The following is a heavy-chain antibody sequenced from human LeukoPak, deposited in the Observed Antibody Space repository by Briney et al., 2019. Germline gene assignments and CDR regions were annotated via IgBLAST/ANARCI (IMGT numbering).Heavy chain of an antibody. Sequence: SETLSLTCTVSGGSISSYYWSWIRQPPGKGLEWIGYIYYSGSTNYNPSLKSRVTISVDTSKNQFSLKLSSVTAADTAVYYCARGREYYYYYMDVWGKGTTVTISS. CDR1: GGSISSYY. J-gene: IGHJ6*03. CDR2: IYYSGST. V-gene: IGHV4-59*01. D-gene: IGHD1-26*01. CDR3: ARGREYYYYYMDV.